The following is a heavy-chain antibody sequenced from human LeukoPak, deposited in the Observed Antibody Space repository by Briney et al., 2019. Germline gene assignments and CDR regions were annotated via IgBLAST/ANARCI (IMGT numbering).Heavy chain of an antibody. CDR1: GFTFSTYA. Sequence: GRSLRLSCAASGFTFSTYAVLWVPAAPGKGLEWLSHISYDGSNKYSADSVKGRFTISRDNSKSTLYLQMNNLRPEDTAVYYCATEMPCRRSTACYRPQYCYYYFMDVWGKGTTVTVSS. CDR2: ISYDGSNK. D-gene: IGHD2-2*01. J-gene: IGHJ6*03. V-gene: IGHV3-30*04. CDR3: ATEMPCRRSTACYRPQYCYYYFMDV.